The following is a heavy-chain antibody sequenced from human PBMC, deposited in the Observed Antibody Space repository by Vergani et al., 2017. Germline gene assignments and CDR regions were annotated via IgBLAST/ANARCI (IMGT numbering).Heavy chain of an antibody. CDR2: INPNSGGT. J-gene: IGHJ6*03. V-gene: IGHV1-2*02. D-gene: IGHD1-14*01. Sequence: QVQLVQSGAEVKKPGASVKVSCKASGYTFTGYYMHWVRQAPGQGLEGMGGINPNSGGTNYAQKCQGRVTMTRDTSISTAYMELSRLRSDDTAVYYCNLRNRQYYYYYMDVWGKGTTVTVSS. CDR3: NLRNRQYYYYYMDV. CDR1: GYTFTGYY.